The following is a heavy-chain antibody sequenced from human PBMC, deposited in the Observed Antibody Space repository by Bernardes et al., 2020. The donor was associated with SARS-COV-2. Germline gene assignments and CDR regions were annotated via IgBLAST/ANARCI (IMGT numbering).Heavy chain of an antibody. CDR2: ISPNTGDT. J-gene: IGHJ4*02. Sequence: SVKVSCKASGYTFANYDISWVRQAPGQGLEWMGWISPNTGDTNYAQKFQGRVTLTTDTSTSTVYMEMRSLRSDDTAMYYCARELKFSLSGSYDYWGQGTLVTVSS. D-gene: IGHD6-6*01. V-gene: IGHV1-18*01. CDR3: ARELKFSLSGSYDY. CDR1: GYTFANYD.